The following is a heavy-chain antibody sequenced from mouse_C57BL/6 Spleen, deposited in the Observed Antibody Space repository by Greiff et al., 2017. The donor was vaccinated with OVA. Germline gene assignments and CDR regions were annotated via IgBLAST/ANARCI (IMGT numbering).Heavy chain of an antibody. V-gene: IGHV1-26*01. CDR2: INPNNGGT. CDR1: GYTFTDYY. D-gene: IGHD1-1*01. Sequence: VQLQQSGPELVKPGASVKISCKASGYTFTDYYMNWVKQSHGKSLEWIGDINPNNGGTSYNQKFKGKATLTVDKSSSTAYMELRSLTSEDSAVYYCASLFTTVVATRYAMDYWGQGTSVTVSS. CDR3: ASLFTTVVATRYAMDY. J-gene: IGHJ4*01.